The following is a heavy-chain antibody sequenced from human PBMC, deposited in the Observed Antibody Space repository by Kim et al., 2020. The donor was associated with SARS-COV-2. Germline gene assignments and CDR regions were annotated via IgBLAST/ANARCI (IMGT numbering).Heavy chain of an antibody. J-gene: IGHJ4*02. V-gene: IGHV1-18*01. CDR2: VSGYGGNT. Sequence: ASVKVSCKASGYTFTTYEITWVRQAPGQGLEWMGWVSGYGGNTKYEEKLQGRVIMTTDTSTSTAYMELRSLRSDDTALYYCARGTYYFDYWGQGTLVTVSS. CDR1: GYTFTTYE. CDR3: ARGTYYFDY.